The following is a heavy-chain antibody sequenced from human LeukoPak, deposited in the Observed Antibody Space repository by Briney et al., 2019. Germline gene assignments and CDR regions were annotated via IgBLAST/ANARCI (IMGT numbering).Heavy chain of an antibody. CDR2: IYYSGST. V-gene: IGHV4-39*01. CDR3: ARALPFYDILTTFDY. J-gene: IGHJ4*02. Sequence: IYYSGSTYYNPSLKSRVTISADTSKNQFSLKLSSVTAADTAVYYCARALPFYDILTTFDYWGQGTLVTVSS. D-gene: IGHD3-9*01.